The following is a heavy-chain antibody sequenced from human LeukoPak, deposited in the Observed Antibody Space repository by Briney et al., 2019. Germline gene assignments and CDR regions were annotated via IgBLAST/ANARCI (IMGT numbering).Heavy chain of an antibody. CDR1: GFTFSDYY. D-gene: IGHD1/OR15-1a*01. CDR3: ARNKDNYHYYMDV. J-gene: IGHJ6*03. CDR2: IRYDGSNK. V-gene: IGHV3-11*01. Sequence: GGSLRLSCAASGFTFSDYYMSWIRQAPGKGLEWVAFIRYDGSNKYYADSVKGRFTISRDNAKNSLYLQMNSLRAEDTAVYYCARNKDNYHYYMDVWGKGTTVTISS.